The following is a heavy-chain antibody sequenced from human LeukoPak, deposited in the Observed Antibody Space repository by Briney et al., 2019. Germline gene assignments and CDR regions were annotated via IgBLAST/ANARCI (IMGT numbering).Heavy chain of an antibody. V-gene: IGHV1-69*13. Sequence: ASVKVSCKASGGTFSSYAISWVRQAPGQGLEWMGVIIPIFGTANYAQKFQGRVTITADESTSTAYMELSSLRSEDTAVYYCARQLWLGYCSSTSCWGFDPWGQGTLVTVSS. J-gene: IGHJ5*02. D-gene: IGHD2-2*01. CDR1: GGTFSSYA. CDR3: ARQLWLGYCSSTSCWGFDP. CDR2: IIPIFGTA.